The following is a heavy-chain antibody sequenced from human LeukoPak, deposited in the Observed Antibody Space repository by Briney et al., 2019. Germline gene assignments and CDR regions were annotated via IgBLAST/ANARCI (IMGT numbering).Heavy chain of an antibody. V-gene: IGHV4-59*01. CDR2: IYYSGST. J-gene: IGHJ4*02. CDR3: ARALNGSGSYYLDY. CDR1: GGSISSYY. Sequence: SETLSLTCTVSGGSISSYYWSWVRQPPGKGLEWIGYIYYSGSTNYSPSLKSRVTMSVDPSKNHFSLKLTSVTAADTAVYYCARALNGSGSYYLDYWGQGTLVTVSS. D-gene: IGHD3-10*01.